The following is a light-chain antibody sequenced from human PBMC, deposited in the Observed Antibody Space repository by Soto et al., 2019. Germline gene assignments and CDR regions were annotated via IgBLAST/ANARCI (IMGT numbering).Light chain of an antibody. J-gene: IGKJ2*01. V-gene: IGKV1-5*01. CDR3: QQHNNLSWNT. CDR2: DAS. Sequence: DIQMTQSPSTLSASVGDRVTITCRASQSISSWLAWYQQKPGKAPKLLIYDASSLESGVPSRFSGSGSATEFTPTISSLQPDDFATYYCQQHNNLSWNTSGQGTKLEIK. CDR1: QSISSW.